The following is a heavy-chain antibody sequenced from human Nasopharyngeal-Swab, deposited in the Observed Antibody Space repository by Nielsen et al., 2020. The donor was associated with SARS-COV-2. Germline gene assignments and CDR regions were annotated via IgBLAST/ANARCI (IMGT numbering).Heavy chain of an antibody. CDR1: GGSISSGDYY. V-gene: IGHV4-30-4*01. J-gene: IGHJ4*02. D-gene: IGHD3-10*01. CDR2: IYYSGST. CDR3: ARHYYGSGSDFDY. Sequence: LRLSCTVSGGSISSGDYYWSWIRQPPGKGLEWIGYIYYSGSTYYNPSLKSRVTISVDTSKNQFSLKLSSVTAADTAVYYCARHYYGSGSDFDYWGQGTLVTVSS.